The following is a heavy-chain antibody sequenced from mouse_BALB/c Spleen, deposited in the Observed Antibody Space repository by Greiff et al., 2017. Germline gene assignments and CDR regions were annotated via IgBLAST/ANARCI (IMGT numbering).Heavy chain of an antibody. CDR3: VREFNWYAMDY. J-gene: IGHJ4*01. V-gene: IGHV10-3*03. CDR2: IRSKSNNYAT. D-gene: IGHD4-1*01. CDR1: GFTFNTYA. Sequence: DVMLVESGGGLVQPKGSLKLSCAASGFTFNTYAMHWVCQAPGKGLEWVARIRSKSNNYATYYADSVKDRFTISRDDSQSMLYLQMNNLKTEDTAMYYCVREFNWYAMDYWGQGTSVTVSS.